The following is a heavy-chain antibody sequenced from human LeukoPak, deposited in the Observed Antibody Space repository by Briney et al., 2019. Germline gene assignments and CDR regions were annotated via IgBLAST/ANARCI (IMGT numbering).Heavy chain of an antibody. V-gene: IGHV3-43D*03. CDR2: ISWDGGST. D-gene: IGHD2-2*01. J-gene: IGHJ6*03. CDR1: GFTFDDYD. CDR3: AKPGAGSTSCYHCDYMDV. Sequence: GGSLRLSCAASGFTFDDYDMHWVRQAPGKGLEWVSLISWDGGSTYYADSVKGRFTISRDNSKNSLYLQMNSLRAEDTALYYCAKPGAGSTSCYHCDYMDVWGKGTTVTVSS.